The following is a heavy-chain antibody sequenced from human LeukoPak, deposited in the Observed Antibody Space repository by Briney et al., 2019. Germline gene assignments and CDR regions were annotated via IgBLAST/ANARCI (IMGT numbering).Heavy chain of an antibody. CDR3: ARGRDNWNDEGFDP. Sequence: ALVKVSCKASGYTFTSYDINWVRQATGQGLEWMGWMNPNSGNTGYAQKFQGRVTMTRNTSISTAYMELSSLRSEDTAVYYCARGRDNWNDEGFDPWGQGTLVTVSS. V-gene: IGHV1-8*01. J-gene: IGHJ5*02. D-gene: IGHD1-20*01. CDR2: MNPNSGNT. CDR1: GYTFTSYD.